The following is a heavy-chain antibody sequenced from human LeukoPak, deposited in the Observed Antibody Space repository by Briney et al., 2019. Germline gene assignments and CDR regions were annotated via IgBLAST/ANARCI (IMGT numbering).Heavy chain of an antibody. Sequence: GGSLRLSCAASGFTFSSYEMNWVRQAPGKGLEWVSYISSSGSTIYYADSVKGRFTISRDNAKNSLYLQMNSLRAEDTAVYYCARGDSGSYYFDYWGQGTLVTVST. CDR3: ARGDSGSYYFDY. V-gene: IGHV3-48*03. CDR2: ISSSGSTI. D-gene: IGHD1-26*01. CDR1: GFTFSSYE. J-gene: IGHJ4*02.